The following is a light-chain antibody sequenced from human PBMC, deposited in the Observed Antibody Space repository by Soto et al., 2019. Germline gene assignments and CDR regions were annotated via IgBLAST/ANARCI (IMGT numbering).Light chain of an antibody. J-gene: IGLJ1*01. Sequence: QSVLTQPPSASGSFGQSVTISCTGTSSDVDGNNYVSWYQQHPGKAPKLMIYEVSERPSGVPVRFSGSKSGNTASLTVSGLQSDDEADYYCSSYSGTNYHYVFGTGTKVTVL. CDR1: SSDVDGNNY. CDR3: SSYSGTNYHYV. CDR2: EVS. V-gene: IGLV2-8*01.